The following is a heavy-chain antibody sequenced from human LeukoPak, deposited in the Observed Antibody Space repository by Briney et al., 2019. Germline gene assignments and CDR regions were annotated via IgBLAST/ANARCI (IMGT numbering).Heavy chain of an antibody. V-gene: IGHV3-30*02. CDR2: IRYDGSNK. Sequence: GGSLRLSCAASGFTFSDYYMSWIRQAPGKGLEWVAFIRYDGSNKYYADSVKGRFTISRDNSKNTLYLQMNSLRAEDTAVYYCAKDFLSSGYYGDAFDIWGQGTMVTVSS. CDR3: AKDFLSSGYYGDAFDI. J-gene: IGHJ3*02. CDR1: GFTFSDYY. D-gene: IGHD3-22*01.